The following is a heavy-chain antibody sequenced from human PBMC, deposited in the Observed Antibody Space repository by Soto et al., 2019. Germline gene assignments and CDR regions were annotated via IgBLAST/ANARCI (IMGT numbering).Heavy chain of an antibody. D-gene: IGHD3-9*01. CDR3: AKEAGYDILTGQYWFDP. V-gene: IGHV3-23*01. CDR1: GFTFSSYA. CDR2: ISGSGGST. J-gene: IGHJ5*02. Sequence: GGSLRLSCAASGFTFSSYAMSWVRQAPGKGLEWVSAISGSGGSTYYADSVKGRFTISRDNSKNTLYLQMNSLRAEDTAVYYCAKEAGYDILTGQYWFDPWGQGTQVTVSS.